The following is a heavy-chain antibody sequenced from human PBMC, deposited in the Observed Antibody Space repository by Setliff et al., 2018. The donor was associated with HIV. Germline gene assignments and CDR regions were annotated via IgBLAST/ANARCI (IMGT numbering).Heavy chain of an antibody. CDR3: ARGDGTKYYYYYYMDV. Sequence: TSETLSLTCTVSGGSISSYYWSWIRQPQGRDWSGLGIYYSGSTNYNPSLKSRVTISVDTSKNQFSLKLSPVTAADTAVYYCARGDGTKYYYYYYMDVWGKGTTVTVSS. CDR2: YYSGST. CDR1: GGSISSYY. D-gene: IGHD1-7*01. J-gene: IGHJ6*03. V-gene: IGHV4-59*01.